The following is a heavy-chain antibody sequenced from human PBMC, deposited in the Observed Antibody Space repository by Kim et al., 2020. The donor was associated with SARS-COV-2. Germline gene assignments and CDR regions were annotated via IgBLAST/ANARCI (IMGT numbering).Heavy chain of an antibody. CDR2: IRSKACAGKK. CDR3: TTLHYDFWSGYFGDY. D-gene: IGHD3-3*01. Sequence: GGSLRLSCAASGFTFGNYAMSWVRQAPGKGLEWVGCIRSKACAGKKEYAAYGKGRFTISREESKSIAYLQMHSLKTEDTYVYYCTTLHYDFWSGYFGDYWGQGTLVTVSS. J-gene: IGHJ4*02. CDR1: GFTFGNYA. V-gene: IGHV3-49*04.